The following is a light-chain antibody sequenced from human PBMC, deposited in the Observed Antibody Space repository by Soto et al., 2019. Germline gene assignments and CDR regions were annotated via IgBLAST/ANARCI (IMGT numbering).Light chain of an antibody. J-gene: IGKJ1*01. V-gene: IGKV1-5*03. CDR3: QLYLGYLWK. Sequence: DIQMTQSPSTLSASVLDTVSITCRASQSIGTWFAWFQHIPGQAPKVVIYVASGLESGVPPRFSGSRCGAEFTLTVDSLQPDDFETYYCQLYLGYLWKFGKGTKV. CDR2: VAS. CDR1: QSIGTW.